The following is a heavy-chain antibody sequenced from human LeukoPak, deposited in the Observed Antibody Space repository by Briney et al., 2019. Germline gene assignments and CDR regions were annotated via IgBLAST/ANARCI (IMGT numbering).Heavy chain of an antibody. CDR3: ASGYSGWYKNRGFDY. CDR2: ISAYNGNT. J-gene: IGHJ4*02. Sequence: GASVKVSCKVSGYTFTSYGISWVRQAPGQGLEWMGWISAYNGNTNYAQKLQGRVTMTTDTSTSTAYMELRSLRSEDTAVYYCASGYSGWYKNRGFDYWGQGTLVTVSS. V-gene: IGHV1-18*01. D-gene: IGHD6-19*01. CDR1: GYTFTSYG.